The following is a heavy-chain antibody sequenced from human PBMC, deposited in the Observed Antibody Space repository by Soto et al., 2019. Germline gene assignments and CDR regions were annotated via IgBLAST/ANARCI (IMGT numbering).Heavy chain of an antibody. CDR1: GFTFSSYG. V-gene: IGHV3-30*18. CDR3: AKVQLGKGHRVSYGKDV. CDR2: ISYDGSNK. D-gene: IGHD1-1*01. J-gene: IGHJ6*02. Sequence: QVQLVESGGGVVQPGRSLRLSCAASGFTFSSYGMHWVRQAPGKGLEWVAVISYDGSNKYYADSVRGRFTISRDHTKNRLYLEKNRLATEDTDVYYRAKVQLGKGHRVSYGKDVWGPGARVTVSS.